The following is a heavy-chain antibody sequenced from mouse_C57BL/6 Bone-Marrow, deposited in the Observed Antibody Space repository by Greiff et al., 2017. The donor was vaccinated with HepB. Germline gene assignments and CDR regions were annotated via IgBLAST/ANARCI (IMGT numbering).Heavy chain of an antibody. Sequence: QVQLQQPGAELVRPGTSVKLSCKASGYTFTSYWMHWVKQRPGQGLEWIGVIDPFDSYTNYNQKFKGKATLTVDTSSSTAYMQLSSLTSEDSAVYYCARGEGLLLRQLRHFSYWGQGTLVTVSA. J-gene: IGHJ3*01. V-gene: IGHV1-59*01. CDR2: IDPFDSYT. CDR3: ARGEGLLLRQLRHFSY. CDR1: GYTFTSYW. D-gene: IGHD1-1*01.